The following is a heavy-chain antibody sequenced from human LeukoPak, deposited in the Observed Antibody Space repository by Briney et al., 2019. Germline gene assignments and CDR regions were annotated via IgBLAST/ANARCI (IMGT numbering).Heavy chain of an antibody. D-gene: IGHD6-19*01. CDR1: GFTFSSYA. Sequence: PGGSLRLSCAASGFTFSSYAMSWVRQAPGKGLEWVSDISGSGSTTYYADSVKGRFTISRDNSKDTLYLQMNSLRAEDTAVYYCARQPDDFSGWNNGQDFFDYWGQGTLVTVSS. V-gene: IGHV3-23*01. J-gene: IGHJ4*02. CDR3: ARQPDDFSGWNNGQDFFDY. CDR2: ISGSGSTT.